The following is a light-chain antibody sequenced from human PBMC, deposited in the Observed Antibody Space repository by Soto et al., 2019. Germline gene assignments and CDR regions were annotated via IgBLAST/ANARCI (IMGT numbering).Light chain of an antibody. V-gene: IGKV3-11*01. CDR1: QSVSGF. Sequence: EVVLTQSPATLSLSPGESATLSCSADQSVSGFLGWYQQKLGRAPRLLIHDTAIRATGVPARFSGSGSGTDFTLTISSLEPEDFGVYYCQQRGSWPPTFGQGTRLEMK. CDR2: DTA. CDR3: QQRGSWPPT. J-gene: IGKJ5*01.